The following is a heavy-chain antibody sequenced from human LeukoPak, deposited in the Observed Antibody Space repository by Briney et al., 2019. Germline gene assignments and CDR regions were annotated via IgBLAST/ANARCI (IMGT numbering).Heavy chain of an antibody. CDR1: GFTVGSYA. CDR3: AKDRCSNGIGCYYYYMEV. D-gene: IGHD2-8*01. J-gene: IGHJ6*03. CDR2: VSNTGLTT. V-gene: IGHV3-23*01. Sequence: PGGSLRLSCAVSGFTVGSYAMSWVRQAPGKGLEWVSGVSNTGLTTYYIDSVKGRFTISRDNSNNILYLQMNSLRTEDTAVYYCAKDRCSNGIGCYYYYMEVWGKGTTVTISS.